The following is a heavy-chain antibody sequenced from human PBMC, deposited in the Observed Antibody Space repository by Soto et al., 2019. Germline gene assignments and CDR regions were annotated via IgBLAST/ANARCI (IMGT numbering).Heavy chain of an antibody. CDR1: GGSVSSGSYY. CDR2: IYYSGST. Sequence: QVQLQESGPGLVKPSETLSLTCTVSGGSVSSGSYYWSWIRQPPGKGLEWIGYIYYSGSTNYNPSLVSRVTISVDTSKNQFSLKLSSVTAADTAVYYCATVGYDFWSGYYEGYFQHWGQGTLVTVSS. V-gene: IGHV4-61*01. J-gene: IGHJ1*01. D-gene: IGHD3-3*01. CDR3: ATVGYDFWSGYYEGYFQH.